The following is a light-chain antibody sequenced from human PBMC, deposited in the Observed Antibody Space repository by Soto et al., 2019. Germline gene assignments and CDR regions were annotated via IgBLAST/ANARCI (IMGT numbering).Light chain of an antibody. Sequence: SGVPSRFSGYGPGTEFTLTISSLQPDDFASYYCQQYYSDYTFGQGTKVDIK. V-gene: IGKV1-5*01. CDR3: QQYYSDYT. J-gene: IGKJ2*01.